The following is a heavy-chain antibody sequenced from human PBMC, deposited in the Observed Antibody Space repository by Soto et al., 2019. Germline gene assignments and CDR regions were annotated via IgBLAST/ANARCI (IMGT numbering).Heavy chain of an antibody. CDR1: GGTFSSYA. Sequence: GASVKVSCKASGGTFSSYAISWVRQAPGQGLEWMGGIIPIFGTANYAQKFKGRVTITADESTSTAYMELSSLRSEDTAVYYCAREDSGRYSVQYTCFDPWGQGTQVTVPS. CDR2: IIPIFGTA. V-gene: IGHV1-69*13. CDR3: AREDSGRYSVQYTCFDP. J-gene: IGHJ5*02. D-gene: IGHD1-26*01.